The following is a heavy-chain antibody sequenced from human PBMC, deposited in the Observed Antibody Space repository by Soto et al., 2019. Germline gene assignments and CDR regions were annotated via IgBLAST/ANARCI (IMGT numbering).Heavy chain of an antibody. CDR3: ARGPTGTTGSVDY. V-gene: IGHV3-33*01. CDR2: IWYDGSNK. CDR1: GFTFSSYG. J-gene: IGHJ4*02. D-gene: IGHD1-7*01. Sequence: GGSLRLSCAASGFTFSSYGMHWVRQAPGKGLEWVAVIWYDGSNKYYADSVKGRFTISRDNSKNTLYLQMNSLRAEDTAVYYCARGPTGTTGSVDYWGQGTLVTVSS.